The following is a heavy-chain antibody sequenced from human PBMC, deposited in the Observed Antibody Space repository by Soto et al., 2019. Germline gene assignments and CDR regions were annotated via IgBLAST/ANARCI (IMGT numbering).Heavy chain of an antibody. Sequence: ASVKVSCKASGYTFTSYGISWVRQAPGQGLEWMGWISAYNGNANYAQKLQGRVTMTTDTSTSTAYMELRSLRSDDTAVYYCARDRPYYDSSGYSPFDYWGQGTLVTVSS. J-gene: IGHJ4*02. V-gene: IGHV1-18*04. D-gene: IGHD3-22*01. CDR3: ARDRPYYDSSGYSPFDY. CDR2: ISAYNGNA. CDR1: GYTFTSYG.